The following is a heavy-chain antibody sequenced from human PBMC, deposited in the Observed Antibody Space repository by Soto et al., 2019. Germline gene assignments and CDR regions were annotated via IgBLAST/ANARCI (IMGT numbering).Heavy chain of an antibody. Sequence: SGHTLVNPTQTLTLTCTFSGFSLTTSGVGVGWIRQPPGKALEWLALIFWNDDERYSPSLKSRLTITKDTSKNQVVLTMTNMDPVYTATYYCVHTGYCYEPFGYGGRGTLVSVSS. CDR1: GFSLTTSGVG. CDR3: VHTGYCYEPFGY. J-gene: IGHJ4*02. CDR2: IFWNDDE. D-gene: IGHD5-18*01. V-gene: IGHV2-5*01.